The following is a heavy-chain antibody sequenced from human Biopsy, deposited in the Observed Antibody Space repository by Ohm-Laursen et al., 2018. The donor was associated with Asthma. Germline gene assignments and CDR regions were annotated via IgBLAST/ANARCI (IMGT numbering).Heavy chain of an antibody. CDR3: AKGEWELLEANFDF. Sequence: SLRLSCAASGFTSDDYAMHWVRQAPGKGLEWVSGISWNSGSIGYADSVKGRFTISRDNAKNSLYLQMNSLRAEDTALYYCAKGEWELLEANFDFWGQGTLVTVSS. CDR2: ISWNSGSI. CDR1: GFTSDDYA. D-gene: IGHD1-26*01. J-gene: IGHJ4*02. V-gene: IGHV3-9*02.